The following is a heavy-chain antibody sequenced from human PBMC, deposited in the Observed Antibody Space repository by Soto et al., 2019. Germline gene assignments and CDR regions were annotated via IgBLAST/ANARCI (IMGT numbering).Heavy chain of an antibody. CDR2: IYYSGST. CDR1: GGSISSYY. J-gene: IGHJ4*02. Sequence: ETLSLTCTVSGGSISSYYWSWIRQPPGKGLEWIGYIYYSGSTNYNPSLKSRVTISVDTSKNQFSLKLSSVTAADTAVYYCARGSPRNGYYDTQHFDYWGQGTLVTVSS. CDR3: ARGSPRNGYYDTQHFDY. D-gene: IGHD3-22*01. V-gene: IGHV4-59*01.